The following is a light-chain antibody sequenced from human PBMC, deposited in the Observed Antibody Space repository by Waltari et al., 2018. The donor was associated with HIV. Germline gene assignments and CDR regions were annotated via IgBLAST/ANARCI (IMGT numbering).Light chain of an antibody. CDR1: QDISNY. V-gene: IGKV1-33*01. CDR3: QQYDNLPLT. Sequence: DIQMTQSPSSLSASVGDRVTITCQASQDISNYLNWYQQKPGKAPKLLIYDASNLETGVPSSFSGSGFGTDFTFTISSLQPEDIATYYCQQYDNLPLTFGPGTKVDIK. J-gene: IGKJ3*01. CDR2: DAS.